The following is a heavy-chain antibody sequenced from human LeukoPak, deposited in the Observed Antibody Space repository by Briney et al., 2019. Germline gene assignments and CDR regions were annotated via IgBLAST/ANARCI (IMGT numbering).Heavy chain of an antibody. Sequence: ASVKVSCKASGGTFSSYAISWVRQAPGQGLEWMGVIIPIFGTANYAQKFQGRVTITADESTSTAYMELSSLRSEDTAVYFCARDRCSSTSCYSAFDIWGQGTMVIVSS. D-gene: IGHD2-2*02. CDR3: ARDRCSSTSCYSAFDI. CDR2: IIPIFGTA. V-gene: IGHV1-69*01. J-gene: IGHJ3*02. CDR1: GGTFSSYA.